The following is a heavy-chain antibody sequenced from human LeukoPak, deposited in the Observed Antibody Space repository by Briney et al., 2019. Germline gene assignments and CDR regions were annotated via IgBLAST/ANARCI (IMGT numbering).Heavy chain of an antibody. CDR2: INHSGST. J-gene: IGHJ4*02. Sequence: SETLSLTCAVYGGSFSGYYWSWIRQPPGKGLEWIGEINHSGSTNYNPSLKSRVTISVDTSKNQFSLKLSSVTAADTAVYYCARDRGGYYDSSGYLILGQYFDYWGQGTLVTVSS. D-gene: IGHD3-22*01. CDR1: GGSFSGYY. CDR3: ARDRGGYYDSSGYLILGQYFDY. V-gene: IGHV4-34*01.